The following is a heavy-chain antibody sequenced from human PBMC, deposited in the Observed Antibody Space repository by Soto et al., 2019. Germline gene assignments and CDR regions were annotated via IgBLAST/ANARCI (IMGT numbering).Heavy chain of an antibody. CDR3: ARGGDGYPFDY. D-gene: IGHD5-12*01. J-gene: IGHJ4*02. CDR2: ISSSGSDI. V-gene: IGHV3-48*03. CDR1: GFTFSSSE. Sequence: PGGSLRLSCAASGFTFSSSEVNWVRQAPGKGLEWVSDISSSGSDIHYADSVKGRFTISRDNAKNSLYLQMNSLRAEDTAVYYCARGGDGYPFDYWGQGTLVTVSS.